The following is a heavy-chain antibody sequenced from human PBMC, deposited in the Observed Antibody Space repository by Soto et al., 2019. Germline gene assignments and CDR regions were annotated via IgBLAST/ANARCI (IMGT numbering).Heavy chain of an antibody. CDR1: GFTFSSYG. J-gene: IGHJ6*02. CDR2: ISYDGSNK. D-gene: IGHD5-18*01. CDR3: AKESWRWIQLHADGMDV. V-gene: IGHV3-30*18. Sequence: QVQLVESGGGVVQPGRSLRLSCAASGFTFSSYGMHWVRQAPGKGLEWVAVISYDGSNKYYADSVKGRFTISRDNSKNTLYLQMNSLRAEDTAVYYCAKESWRWIQLHADGMDVWGQGTTVTVSS.